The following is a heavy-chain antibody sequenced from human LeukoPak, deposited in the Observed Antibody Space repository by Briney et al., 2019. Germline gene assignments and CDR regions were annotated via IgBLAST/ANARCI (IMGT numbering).Heavy chain of an antibody. D-gene: IGHD2-2*02. V-gene: IGHV3-73*01. CDR3: TREGCGATSCYTNDY. CDR2: ITGTHAT. J-gene: IGHJ4*02. Sequence: ETLSLTCAVSGGSISSSNWWSWVRQASEKGLEWVGRITGTHATAYSATVKGRFTISRDDSKYTTYLQMNSLETEDTAVYYCTREGCGATSCYTNDYWGQGTLVTVSS. CDR1: GGSISSSNW.